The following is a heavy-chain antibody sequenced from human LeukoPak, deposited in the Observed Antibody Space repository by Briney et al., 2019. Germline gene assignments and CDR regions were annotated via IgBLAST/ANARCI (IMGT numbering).Heavy chain of an antibody. Sequence: GGSLRLPCAASGFPFNSFWTHWVRQAPGKGLVWVSDMNEYSTTIRYADSVKGRFTISRDNAKSILYLQMNNLRAEDTAMYFCARGGVNPVDHWGQGTLVTVSS. CDR3: ARGGVNPVDH. D-gene: IGHD1-14*01. V-gene: IGHV3-74*01. J-gene: IGHJ4*02. CDR1: GFPFNSFW. CDR2: MNEYSTTI.